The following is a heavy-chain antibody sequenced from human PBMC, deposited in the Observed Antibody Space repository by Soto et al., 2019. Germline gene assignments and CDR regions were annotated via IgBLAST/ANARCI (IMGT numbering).Heavy chain of an antibody. Sequence: SETLSLTCAFYGGSFSGYYWSWIRQPPGKGLEWIGEINHSGSTNYNPSLKSRVTISVDTSKNQFSLKLCSVTAADTAVYYCARGDTAMVLYYYGMDVWGQGTPVTVSS. CDR2: INHSGST. CDR1: GGSFSGYY. V-gene: IGHV4-34*01. D-gene: IGHD5-18*01. J-gene: IGHJ6*01. CDR3: ARGDTAMVLYYYGMDV.